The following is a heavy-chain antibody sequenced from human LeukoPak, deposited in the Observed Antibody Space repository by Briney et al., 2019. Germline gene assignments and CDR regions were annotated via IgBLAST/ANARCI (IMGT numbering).Heavy chain of an antibody. V-gene: IGHV3-15*01. J-gene: IGHJ4*02. D-gene: IGHD1-20*01. CDR3: ATGIVTGTSR. CDR2: IKSKAEGETK. CDR1: RITFSNAW. Sequence: GGSLRLSCAVSRITFSNAWPSWVRQAPGKGLEWVGRIKSKAEGETKEYGASVKGRFTISRDDSKSRLYLQMSSLKTEDTAVYYCATGIVTGTSRWGQGTLVAVSS.